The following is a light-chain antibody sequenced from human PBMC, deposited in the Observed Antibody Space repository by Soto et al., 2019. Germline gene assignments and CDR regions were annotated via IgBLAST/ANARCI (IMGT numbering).Light chain of an antibody. CDR2: DVT. J-gene: IGLJ1*01. V-gene: IGLV2-11*01. CDR1: SRDVGRYDY. Sequence: VLTQPRSVSASPGQSFTGSGTLTSRDVGRYDYVSWYQQHPGKAPKLIVYDVTERPSGVPDRFSGSKSGNTASLTISGLQAEDEADYSCCSFAGSYSYVFGTGTKVTVL. CDR3: CSFAGSYSYV.